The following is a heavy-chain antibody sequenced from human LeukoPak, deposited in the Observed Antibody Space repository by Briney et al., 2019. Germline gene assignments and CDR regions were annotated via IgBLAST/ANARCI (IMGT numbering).Heavy chain of an antibody. CDR3: ASGGTGARKFYSDPFHY. CDR2: LYSAGST. CDR1: GFTVSSNY. D-gene: IGHD2-15*01. V-gene: IGHV3-53*01. J-gene: IGHJ4*02. Sequence: PGGSLRLSCAASGFTVSSNYMSWVRQAPGKGLEWVSILYSAGSTYYADSVKGRFTISRDNSRNTLYLQMNSLRVDDTAVYYCASGGTGARKFYSDPFHYWGQGTLVTDSS.